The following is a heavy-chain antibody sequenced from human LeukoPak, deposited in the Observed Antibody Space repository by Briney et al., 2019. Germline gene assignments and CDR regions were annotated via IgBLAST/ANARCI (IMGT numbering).Heavy chain of an antibody. CDR1: GFTFSSYW. J-gene: IGHJ5*02. CDR3: ARDRSYYDNWFDP. V-gene: IGHV3-7*01. D-gene: IGHD3-10*01. Sequence: GGSLRLSCAASGFTFSSYWMSWVRQAPGKGLEWVANIKQDGSEKYYVDSVKGRFTISRDNAKNSLYLQMNSLRAEDTAVYYCARDRSYYDNWFDPWGQGTLVTVSS. CDR2: IKQDGSEK.